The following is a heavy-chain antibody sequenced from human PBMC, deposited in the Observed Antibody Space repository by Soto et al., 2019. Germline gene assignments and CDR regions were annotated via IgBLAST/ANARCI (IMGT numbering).Heavy chain of an antibody. CDR1: GFTFSSYA. CDR3: AKEDLGLAGVVPAAINWFDP. CDR2: ISGSGGST. J-gene: IGHJ5*02. Sequence: PGGSLRLSCAASGFTFSSYAMSWVRQAPGKGLEWVSAISGSGGSTYYADSVKGRFTISRDNSKNTLYLQMNSLRAEDTAVYYCAKEDLGLAGVVPAAINWFDPWGQGAQVTVSS. D-gene: IGHD2-2*02. V-gene: IGHV3-23*01.